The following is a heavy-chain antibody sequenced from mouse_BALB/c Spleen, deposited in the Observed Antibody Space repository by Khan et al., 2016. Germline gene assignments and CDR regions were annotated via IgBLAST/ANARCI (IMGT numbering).Heavy chain of an antibody. CDR1: GFTFSDYY. J-gene: IGHJ3*01. CDR3: ARGKVVAY. Sequence: EVELVESGGGLVQPGGSLKLSCATSGFTFSDYYMYWVRQTPEKRLEWVAYISNGGGSTYYPDTVKGRFTISRDNAKNTLYLQMSRLKSEDTAMYYCARGKVVAYWGQGTLVTVSA. V-gene: IGHV5-12*02. D-gene: IGHD1-1*02. CDR2: ISNGGGST.